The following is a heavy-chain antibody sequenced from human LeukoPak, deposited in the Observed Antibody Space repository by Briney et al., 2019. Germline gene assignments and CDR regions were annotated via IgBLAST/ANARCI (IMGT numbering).Heavy chain of an antibody. V-gene: IGHV3-23*01. CDR1: GFTFSGYA. D-gene: IGHD5-18*01. J-gene: IGHJ5*02. CDR2: IYGSGDTT. Sequence: GGSLRLSCAASGFTFSGYAMSWVRQAPGKGLEWVSCIYGSGDTTYYADSLKGRFTISRDNAKNSVYLQMNSLRPEDTAVYFCARGQLWQTGWFDPWGQGTLVTVSS. CDR3: ARGQLWQTGWFDP.